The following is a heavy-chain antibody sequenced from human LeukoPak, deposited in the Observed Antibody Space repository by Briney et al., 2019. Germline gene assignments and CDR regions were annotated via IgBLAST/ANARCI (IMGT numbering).Heavy chain of an antibody. V-gene: IGHV1-46*01. CDR3: TKSLGGYYAFDY. CDR1: GYTFTSYY. CDR2: IHPSGGRT. J-gene: IGHJ4*02. D-gene: IGHD3-22*01. Sequence: ASVTVSCKASGYTFTSYYMHWVRQAPGHGLEWMGIIHPSGGRTSYAQKFQGIVSMTRDTSTSTVYMALSSLRSEDTAVYYCTKSLGGYYAFDYWGQGTLVTVSS.